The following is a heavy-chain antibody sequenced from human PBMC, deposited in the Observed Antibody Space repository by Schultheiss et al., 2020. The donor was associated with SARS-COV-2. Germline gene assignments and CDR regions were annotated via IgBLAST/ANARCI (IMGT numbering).Heavy chain of an antibody. Sequence: ASVKVSCKASGYTFTSYAMHWVRQAPGQRLEWMGWSNAGNGNTKYSQEFQGRVTITRDTSASTAYMELSSLRSEDTAVYYCARQFGELFQTRDWFDPWGQGTLVTVSS. J-gene: IGHJ5*02. V-gene: IGHV1-3*01. D-gene: IGHD3-10*01. CDR3: ARQFGELFQTRDWFDP. CDR2: SNAGNGNT. CDR1: GYTFTSYA.